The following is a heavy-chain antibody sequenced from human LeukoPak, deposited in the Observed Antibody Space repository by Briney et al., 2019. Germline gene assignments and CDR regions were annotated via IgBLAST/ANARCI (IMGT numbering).Heavy chain of an antibody. V-gene: IGHV3-23*01. CDR1: GFTFSSYV. J-gene: IGHJ4*02. CDR2: ISGSGGNT. D-gene: IGHD3-10*01. CDR3: AKGYGSGNYYLTFGS. Sequence: GGSLRLSCAASGFTFSSYVMSWVRQAPGKGLEWVSGISGSGGNTYYADSVKGRFTISRDNSKNTLYLQMNSLRAEDTAVYYCAKGYGSGNYYLTFGSWGQETLVTVSS.